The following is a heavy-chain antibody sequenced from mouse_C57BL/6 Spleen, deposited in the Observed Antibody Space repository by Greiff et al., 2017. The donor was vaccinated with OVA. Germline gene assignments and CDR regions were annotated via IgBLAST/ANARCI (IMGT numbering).Heavy chain of an antibody. CDR1: GYTFTSYW. D-gene: IGHD2-10*02. J-gene: IGHJ4*01. CDR3: ANSIAYYYAMDY. V-gene: IGHV1-53*01. CDR2: INPSNGGT. Sequence: QVQLQQPGTELVKPGASVKLSCKASGYTFTSYWMHWVKQRPGQGLEWIGNINPSNGGTNYNEKFKGKATLTVDKSSSTAYMQLSSLTSEDSAVYYCANSIAYYYAMDYWGQGTSVTVSS.